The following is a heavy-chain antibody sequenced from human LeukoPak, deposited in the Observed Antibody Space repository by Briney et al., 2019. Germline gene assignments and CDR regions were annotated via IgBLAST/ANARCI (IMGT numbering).Heavy chain of an antibody. V-gene: IGHV4-34*01. CDR2: INHSGST. CDR1: GGSSSGYY. D-gene: IGHD1-1*01. Sequence: PSETLSLTCAVYGGSSSGYYWSWIRQPPGKGLEWIGEINHSGSTNYNPSLKSRVTISVDTSKNQFSLKLSSVTAADTAVYYCARGVQLSYWGQGTLVTVSS. CDR3: ARGVQLSY. J-gene: IGHJ4*02.